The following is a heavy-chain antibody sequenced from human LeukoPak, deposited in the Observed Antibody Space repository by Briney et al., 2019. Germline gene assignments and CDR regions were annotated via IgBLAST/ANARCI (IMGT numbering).Heavy chain of an antibody. Sequence: ASVKVSCKASGYTFTGYYLHWVRQAPGPGLEWMGWINPKSGGTNYAQKFQGRVTMTRDTSIDTAYMELSRLRSDDTAVYYCARDDGSGSLTKDWGQGTLVTVSS. D-gene: IGHD3-10*01. CDR2: INPKSGGT. CDR1: GYTFTGYY. J-gene: IGHJ4*02. V-gene: IGHV1-2*02. CDR3: ARDDGSGSLTKD.